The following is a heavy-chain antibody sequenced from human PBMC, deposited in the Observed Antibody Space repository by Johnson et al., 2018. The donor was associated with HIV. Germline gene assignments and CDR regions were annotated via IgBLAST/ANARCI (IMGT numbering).Heavy chain of an antibody. CDR3: ARSPGEADAFDI. CDR2: ISYDGSNK. D-gene: IGHD3-10*01. Sequence: QVQLVESGGGVVQPGRSLRLSCAASGFTFSSYAVHWVRQAPGKGLEWVAVISYDGSNKYYADSVKGRFTISRDNSKNTLHLQMNSLSAEDTAMYYCARSPGEADAFDIWGQGTMVTISS. CDR1: GFTFSSYA. V-gene: IGHV3-30-3*01. J-gene: IGHJ3*02.